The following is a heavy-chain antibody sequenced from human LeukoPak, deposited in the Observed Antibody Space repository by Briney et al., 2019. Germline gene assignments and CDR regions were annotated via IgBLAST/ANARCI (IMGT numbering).Heavy chain of an antibody. CDR2: IKQGESER. CDR1: GFTFRSYR. D-gene: IGHD2-2*01. J-gene: IGHJ4*01. V-gene: IGHV3-7*02. CDR3: AKAVGTSRAGVDY. Sequence: GGSLRLSCAASGFTFRSYRMNWVRQAPGKGLEWVASIKQGESERYYVDSVNGRFTISRDNAKNSLYLQMNSLRAEDTAVYYCAKAVGTSRAGVDYWGQGTLLTVSS.